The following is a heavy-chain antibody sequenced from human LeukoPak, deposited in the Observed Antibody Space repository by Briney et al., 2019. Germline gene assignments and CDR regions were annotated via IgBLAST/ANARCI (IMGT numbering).Heavy chain of an antibody. V-gene: IGHV4-39*01. D-gene: IGHD6-19*01. CDR1: GGSISSRSYY. CDR3: ARLDSSGWGYFDY. J-gene: IGHJ4*02. CDR2: IYYSGST. Sequence: SETLSLTCTVSGGSISSRSYYWGWIRQPPGKGLEWIGSIYYSGSTYYNPSLKSRVTMSVDTSKNQFSLKLSSVTAADTAVYYCARLDSSGWGYFDYWGQGTLVTVSS.